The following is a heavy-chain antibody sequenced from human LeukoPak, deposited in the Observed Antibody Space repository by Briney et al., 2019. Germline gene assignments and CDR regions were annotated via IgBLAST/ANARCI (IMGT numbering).Heavy chain of an antibody. CDR2: IYYSGST. Sequence: PSGTLSLTCTVSGGSMSSYYWGRIRQPPGKGLEWIGYIYYSGSTNYNPSLKSRVTISVDTSKNQFSLKLSSLTAADTAVYYCARRRVEKATIMEGNWFDPWGQGTLVTVSS. D-gene: IGHD5-24*01. J-gene: IGHJ5*02. V-gene: IGHV4-59*08. CDR3: ARRRVEKATIMEGNWFDP. CDR1: GGSMSSYY.